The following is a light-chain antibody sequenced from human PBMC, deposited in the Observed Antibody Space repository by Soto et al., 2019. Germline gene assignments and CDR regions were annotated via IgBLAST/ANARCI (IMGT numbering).Light chain of an antibody. CDR1: NIGSKS. CDR3: QVWDSSSDHLV. J-gene: IGLJ2*01. Sequence: SYELTQPPAVSVAPGKTARITCGGNNIGSKSVHWYQQKPGQAPVLVIYYDSDRPSGIPERFSGSNSGNTATLTINRVEAGDEADYYCQVWDSSSDHLVFGGGTKVTVL. CDR2: YDS. V-gene: IGLV3-21*04.